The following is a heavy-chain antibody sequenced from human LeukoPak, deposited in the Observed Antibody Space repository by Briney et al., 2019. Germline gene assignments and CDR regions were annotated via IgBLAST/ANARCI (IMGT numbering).Heavy chain of an antibody. J-gene: IGHJ4*02. Sequence: PGGSLRLSCAASRFTFSSYWLSWVRQAQGKGLEWVANIKQDGSEKYYVDSVKGRFTISRDNAKNSLYLQMNSLRAEDTAVYYRAREVGYCSGGSCYFGFDYWGQGSLVTVSS. D-gene: IGHD2-15*01. CDR2: IKQDGSEK. CDR1: RFTFSSYW. V-gene: IGHV3-7*03. CDR3: AREVGYCSGGSCYFGFDY.